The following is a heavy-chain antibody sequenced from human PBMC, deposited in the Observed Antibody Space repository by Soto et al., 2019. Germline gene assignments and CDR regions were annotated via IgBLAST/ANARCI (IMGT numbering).Heavy chain of an antibody. V-gene: IGHV4-4*02. CDR3: ARSAGCYATQA. Sequence: QVQLQESGPGLVKPSGTLSLTSAVSGDAVSSPYYWCWVRQPPGKGLEWIGEVFHTWTTSYNASLRSRDTISMDKSINQFSLALSSVTAADTAVYYCARSAGCYATQAWGPGTLVIVSS. CDR1: GDAVSSPYY. D-gene: IGHD3-22*01. J-gene: IGHJ5*01. CDR2: VFHTWTT.